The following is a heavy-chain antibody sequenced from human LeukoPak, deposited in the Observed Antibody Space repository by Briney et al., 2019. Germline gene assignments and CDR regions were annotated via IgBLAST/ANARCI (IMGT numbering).Heavy chain of an antibody. CDR2: ISGGSDTI. CDR3: AREMISAMINIDA. CDR1: GFTFSNFY. Sequence: GGSLILSCTASGFTFSNFYMNWLRQTPGRGLEEIAHISGGSDTIQYSESFEGRLTISRDNTKNSLFLQMDSLRVEETAIYFRAREMISAMINIDAWGQGTPVTVSS. J-gene: IGHJ5*02. V-gene: IGHV3-11*01. D-gene: IGHD2/OR15-2a*01.